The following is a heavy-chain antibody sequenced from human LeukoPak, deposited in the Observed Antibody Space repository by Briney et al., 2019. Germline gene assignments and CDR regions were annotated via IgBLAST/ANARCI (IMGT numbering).Heavy chain of an antibody. D-gene: IGHD5-24*01. J-gene: IGHJ4*02. CDR1: GGSISSYY. Sequence: SENLSLTCTVSGGSISSYYWSWIRQPPGKGLEWIGYIYYSGSTNYNPSLKSRVTISVDTSKNQFSLKLSSVTAADTAVYYCARVGRYGYNLEYFDYWGQGTLVTVSS. CDR2: IYYSGST. CDR3: ARVGRYGYNLEYFDY. V-gene: IGHV4-59*01.